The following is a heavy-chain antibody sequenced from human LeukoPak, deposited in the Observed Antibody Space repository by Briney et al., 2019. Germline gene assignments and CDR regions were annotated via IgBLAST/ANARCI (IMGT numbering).Heavy chain of an antibody. CDR3: ARGRLLWFEKYYYMDV. J-gene: IGHJ6*03. V-gene: IGHV1-8*02. D-gene: IGHD3-10*01. Sequence: ASVKVSCKASGYTFTGYYMHWVRQAPGQGLEWMGWINPNSGNTGYAQKFQGRVTMTRNTSISTAYMELSSLRSEDTAVYYCARGRLLWFEKYYYMDVWGKGTTVTISS. CDR2: INPNSGNT. CDR1: GYTFTGYY.